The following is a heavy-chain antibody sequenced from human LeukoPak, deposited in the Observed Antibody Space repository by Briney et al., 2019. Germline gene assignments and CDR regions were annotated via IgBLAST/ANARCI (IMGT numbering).Heavy chain of an antibody. D-gene: IGHD6-13*01. CDR2: ISSSSSYI. J-gene: IGHJ4*02. Sequence: PGGSLRLSCAASGFTFSSYSMNWVRQAPGKGLEWVSSISSSSSYIYYADSVKGRFTISRDNAKNSLYLQVNSLRAEDTAVYYCARDGVPSYSIDYWGQGTLVTVSS. V-gene: IGHV3-21*01. CDR3: ARDGVPSYSIDY. CDR1: GFTFSSYS.